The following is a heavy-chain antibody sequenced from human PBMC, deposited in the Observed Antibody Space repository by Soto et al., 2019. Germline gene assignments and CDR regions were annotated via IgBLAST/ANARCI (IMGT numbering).Heavy chain of an antibody. V-gene: IGHV4-31*03. J-gene: IGHJ6*02. Sequence: QVQLQESGPGLVKPSQTLSLTCTVSGGSISSGGYYWSWIRQHPGKGLEWIGYIYYSGSTYYNPSLKSRVTIAVATSKNQFSRKLSSVTAADTAVYYCARELRFGEDYYGMDVWGQGTTVTVSS. CDR2: IYYSGST. D-gene: IGHD3-10*01. CDR3: ARELRFGEDYYGMDV. CDR1: GGSISSGGYY.